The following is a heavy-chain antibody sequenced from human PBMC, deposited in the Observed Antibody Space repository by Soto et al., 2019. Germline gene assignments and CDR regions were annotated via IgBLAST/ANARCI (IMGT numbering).Heavy chain of an antibody. J-gene: IGHJ4*02. CDR1: GGYIISYD. CDR2: IYYSGST. Sequence: SQLKCLTCTVAGGYIISYDWSWIRQPPGKGLEWIGYIYYSGSTNYNPSLKSRVTISVDTSKNQFSLKLSSVTAADTAVYYCASDSSGYLAPDYWGQGTLVTVSS. V-gene: IGHV4-59*01. D-gene: IGHD3-22*01. CDR3: ASDSSGYLAPDY.